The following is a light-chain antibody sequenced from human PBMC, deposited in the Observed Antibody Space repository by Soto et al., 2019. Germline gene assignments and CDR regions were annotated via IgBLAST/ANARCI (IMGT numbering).Light chain of an antibody. CDR2: DNN. CDR1: SFNIGNNY. V-gene: IGLV1-51*01. Sequence: QSVLTQPPSVSAAPGQKVTISCSGSSFNIGNNYVSWYQQLPGTAPKLLIYDNNQRPSGIPDRFSGSKSGTSATLGITGLQTGDEADYYCGTWDSSLSAGVFGGGTKLTVL. J-gene: IGLJ2*01. CDR3: GTWDSSLSAGV.